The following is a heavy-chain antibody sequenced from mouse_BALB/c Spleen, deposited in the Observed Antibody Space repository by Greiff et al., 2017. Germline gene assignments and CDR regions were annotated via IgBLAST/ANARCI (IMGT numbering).Heavy chain of an antibody. CDR1: GYTFTDYA. J-gene: IGHJ3*01. CDR2: ISSYYDNT. CDR3: ALYGSGPGFAY. D-gene: IGHD1-1*01. V-gene: IGHV1-67*01. Sequence: QVQLQQSGPELVRPGESVKISCKGSGYTFTDYAMHWVKQSHAKSLEWIGVISSYYDNTNYNQKFKGKATMTVDKSSSTAYMELARLTSEDSAIYYCALYGSGPGFAYWGQGTRVTVSA.